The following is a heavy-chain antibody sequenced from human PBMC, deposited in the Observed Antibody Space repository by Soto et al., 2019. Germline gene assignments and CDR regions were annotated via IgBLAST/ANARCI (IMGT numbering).Heavy chain of an antibody. J-gene: IGHJ5*02. V-gene: IGHV4-39*01. CDR2: IYYSGST. CDR1: GGSISSSSYY. Sequence: EPLTLTSTDSGGSISSSSYYWGWIRQPPGKGLEWIGSIYYSGSTYYNPSLNSRVTISVDTSKNQFSLKLSSVTSADTAVYYCARQWGASYYDSSGYPGWFAPWGQGTLVTVSS. CDR3: ARQWGASYYDSSGYPGWFAP. D-gene: IGHD3-22*01.